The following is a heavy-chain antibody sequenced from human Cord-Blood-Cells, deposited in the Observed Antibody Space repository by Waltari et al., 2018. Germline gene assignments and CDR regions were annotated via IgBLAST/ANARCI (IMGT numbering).Heavy chain of an antibody. CDR1: GGPISSSSYY. CDR3: ARHLQLTGDFDY. CDR2: IYYSGST. D-gene: IGHD7-27*01. Sequence: QLQLQESGPGLVKPSETLSLTCTVSGGPISSSSYYCGWIRQPPGKGLEWIGSIYYSGSTYYNPSLKSRVTISVDTSKNQFSLKLSSVTAADTAVYYCARHLQLTGDFDYWGQGTLVTVSS. J-gene: IGHJ4*02. V-gene: IGHV4-39*01.